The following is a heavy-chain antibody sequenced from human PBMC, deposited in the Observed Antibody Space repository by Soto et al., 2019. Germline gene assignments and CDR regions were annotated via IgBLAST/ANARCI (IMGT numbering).Heavy chain of an antibody. D-gene: IGHD3-10*01. CDR1: GGTFSSYA. Sequence: SVKVSCKASGGTFSSYAISWVRQAPGQGLEWMGGIIPIFGTANYAQKFQGRVTITADESTSTAYMELSSLRSEDTAVYYCAREADYGSGGYYNYYYGMDVWGQGTTVTVSS. V-gene: IGHV1-69*13. CDR3: AREADYGSGGYYNYYYGMDV. J-gene: IGHJ6*02. CDR2: IIPIFGTA.